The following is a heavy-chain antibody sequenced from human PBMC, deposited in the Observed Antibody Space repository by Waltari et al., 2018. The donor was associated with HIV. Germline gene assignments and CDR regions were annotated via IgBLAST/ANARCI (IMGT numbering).Heavy chain of an antibody. Sequence: QVQLQESGPGLVKTSQTLSLTCPVSGGSINSGRSYWNWIRQPAGKGLEWMGRLYTSGSTNYNPSLKRRVTMTADTSKNQFSLRLTSVTASDTAIYYCSRTSTGSDYYYQVDVWGQGTTVTVS. CDR1: GGSINSGRSY. J-gene: IGHJ6*02. CDR3: SRTSTGSDYYYQVDV. CDR2: LYTSGST. V-gene: IGHV4-61*02. D-gene: IGHD2-21*02.